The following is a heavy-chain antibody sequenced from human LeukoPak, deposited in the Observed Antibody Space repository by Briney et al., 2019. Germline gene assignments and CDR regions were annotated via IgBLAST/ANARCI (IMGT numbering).Heavy chain of an antibody. V-gene: IGHV3-21*01. CDR2: ISVRSNYI. Sequence: PGGSLRLSCAASGFTVITNDMTWVRQAPGKGLEWVSSISVRSNYIYYADSVRGRFRISRDDARDSLYLQMNSLRAEDTAVYYCVRLRRNSDTSGFYYYYDFWGQGTLVTVSS. J-gene: IGHJ4*02. D-gene: IGHD3-22*01. CDR3: VRLRRNSDTSGFYYYYDF. CDR1: GFTVITND.